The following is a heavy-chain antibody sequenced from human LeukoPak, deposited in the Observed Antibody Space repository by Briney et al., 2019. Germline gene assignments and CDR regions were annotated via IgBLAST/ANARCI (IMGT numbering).Heavy chain of an antibody. J-gene: IGHJ5*02. CDR2: IYYSGST. CDR1: GGCISSYY. Sequence: SETLSLTCTVSGGCISSYYWSWIRQPPGKGLEWIGYIYYSGSTNYNPSLKSRVTISVDTSKNQFSLKLSSVTAADTAVYYCARSGVILLNWFDPWGQGTLVTVSS. D-gene: IGHD3-10*01. CDR3: ARSGVILLNWFDP. V-gene: IGHV4-59*01.